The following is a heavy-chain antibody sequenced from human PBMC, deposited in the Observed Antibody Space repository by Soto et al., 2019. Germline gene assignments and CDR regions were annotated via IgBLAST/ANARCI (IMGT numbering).Heavy chain of an antibody. D-gene: IGHD3-10*01. J-gene: IGHJ4*02. CDR1: GGSISDYY. V-gene: IGHV4-59*08. CDR3: ARLRGMTALTPPDY. CDR2: IYNSGST. Sequence: PSETLSLTCTVSGGSISDYYWSWIRQPPGKELEWIGYIYNSGSTKYSPSLKSRVTISVDTSKNQFSLQLISVTAADTAVYYCARLRGMTALTPPDYWGQGTLVTVSS.